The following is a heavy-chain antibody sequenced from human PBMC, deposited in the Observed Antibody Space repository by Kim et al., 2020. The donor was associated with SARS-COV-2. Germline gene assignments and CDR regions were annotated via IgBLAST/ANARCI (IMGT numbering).Heavy chain of an antibody. Sequence: GGSLRLSCAASGFTFSSYWMSWVRQAPGKGLEWVANIKQDGSEKYYVDSVKGRFTISRDNAKNSLYLQMNSLRAEDTAVYYCAREIVVVPAAIRKDYYGMDVWGQGTTVTVSS. D-gene: IGHD2-2*01. V-gene: IGHV3-7*03. CDR1: GFTFSSYW. CDR3: AREIVVVPAAIRKDYYGMDV. J-gene: IGHJ6*02. CDR2: IKQDGSEK.